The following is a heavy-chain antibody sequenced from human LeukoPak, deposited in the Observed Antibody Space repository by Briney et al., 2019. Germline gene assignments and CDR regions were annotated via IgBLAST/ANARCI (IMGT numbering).Heavy chain of an antibody. Sequence: PSETLSLTCTVSGGSINTYYWSWIRQPPGKGLEWIGYIYYSGNTNYNPSLKSRVAISVDTSNNQFSLNLNSVTAADTAAYYCARGSRGDGAAFDIWGQGTMVTVSS. J-gene: IGHJ3*02. CDR1: GGSINTYY. CDR3: ARGSRGDGAAFDI. V-gene: IGHV4-59*01. CDR2: IYYSGNT. D-gene: IGHD7-27*01.